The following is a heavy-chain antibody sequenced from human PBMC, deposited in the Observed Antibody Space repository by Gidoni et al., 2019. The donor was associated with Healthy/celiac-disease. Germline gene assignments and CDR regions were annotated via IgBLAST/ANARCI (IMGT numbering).Heavy chain of an antibody. CDR3: ARDSYGGNANPFDAFDI. Sequence: QVQLQESGPGLVKPSQTLSLTCTVSGGSISSGGYYWSWIRQHPGKGREWSGYIYYSGSTYYNPSLKSRVTISVDTSKNQFSLKLSSVTAADTAVYYCARDSYGGNANPFDAFDIWGQGTMVTVSS. D-gene: IGHD2-15*01. CDR2: IYYSGST. CDR1: GGSISSGGYY. V-gene: IGHV4-31*03. J-gene: IGHJ3*02.